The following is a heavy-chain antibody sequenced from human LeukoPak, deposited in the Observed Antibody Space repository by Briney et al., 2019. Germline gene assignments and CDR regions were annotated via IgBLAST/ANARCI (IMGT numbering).Heavy chain of an antibody. CDR2: ISYDGSNK. CDR1: GFTFSSYG. Sequence: PGGSLRLSCAASGFTFSSYGMHWVRQAPGKGLEWVAVISYDGSNKYYADSVKGRFTISRDNSKNTLYLQMNSLRAEDTAVYYCARDMVVTAIPYYYGMDVWGQGTTVTVSS. CDR3: ARDMVVTAIPYYYGMDV. D-gene: IGHD2-21*02. J-gene: IGHJ6*02. V-gene: IGHV3-30*03.